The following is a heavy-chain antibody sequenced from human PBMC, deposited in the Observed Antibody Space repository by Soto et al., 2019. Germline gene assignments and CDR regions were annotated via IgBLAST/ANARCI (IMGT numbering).Heavy chain of an antibody. D-gene: IGHD6-6*01. V-gene: IGHV1-18*01. J-gene: IGHJ6*04. CDR1: GYTFTSYG. Sequence: ASVKVSCKASGYTFTSYGISWVRQAPGQGLEWMGWISAYNGNTNYAQKLQGRVTMTTDTSTSPAYMELRCLRSDYTAVYYCARVPQYSSLWQTGDHCDFKDVLGDGTTVTVSS. CDR2: ISAYNGNT. CDR3: ARVPQYSSLWQTGDHCDFKDV.